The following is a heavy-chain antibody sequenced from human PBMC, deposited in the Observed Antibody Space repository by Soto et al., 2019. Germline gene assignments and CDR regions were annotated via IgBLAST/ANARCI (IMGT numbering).Heavy chain of an antibody. Sequence: SETLSLTCTISGGSISGYYWTWIRQSPGKGLEYIGYIYYSGSTNYNPSLNSRVTISADTSKNQFSLKLSSVTAADTAVYYCARGGGSYYATGNFDYWGQGTLVTVSS. V-gene: IGHV4-59*08. D-gene: IGHD1-26*01. CDR1: GGSISGYY. CDR2: IYYSGST. J-gene: IGHJ4*02. CDR3: ARGGGSYYATGNFDY.